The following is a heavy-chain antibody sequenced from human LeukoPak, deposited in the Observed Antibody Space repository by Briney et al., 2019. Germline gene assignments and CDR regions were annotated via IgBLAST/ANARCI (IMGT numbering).Heavy chain of an antibody. V-gene: IGHV3-7*04. J-gene: IGHJ4*02. Sequence: GGSLRLSCAASGFTFSNYWMTWVRQAPGKGLEWVANIKQDGSEKYYVDSVKGRFTISRDNAKNSLFLQMNSLRAEDTAVYYCARGNTIIGMVHFDHWGQGTLVTVSS. CDR3: ARGNTIIGMVHFDH. D-gene: IGHD3-9*01. CDR2: IKQDGSEK. CDR1: GFTFSNYW.